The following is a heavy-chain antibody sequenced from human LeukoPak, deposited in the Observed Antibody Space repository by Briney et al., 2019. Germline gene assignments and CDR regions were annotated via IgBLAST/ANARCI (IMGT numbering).Heavy chain of an antibody. CDR1: GYSFTSHH. Sequence: ASVTVSRKASGYSFTSHHMHWVRQAPGQGLEWMGMINPTDEGTTYTQKFQGRVTMTTDMSTSTVYMELSSLKPEDTAIYYCARAVVVVVDVNWGTRFDPWGPGTLVTISS. J-gene: IGHJ5*02. V-gene: IGHV1-46*01. CDR3: ARAVVVVVDVNWGTRFDP. CDR2: INPTDEGT. D-gene: IGHD2-15*01.